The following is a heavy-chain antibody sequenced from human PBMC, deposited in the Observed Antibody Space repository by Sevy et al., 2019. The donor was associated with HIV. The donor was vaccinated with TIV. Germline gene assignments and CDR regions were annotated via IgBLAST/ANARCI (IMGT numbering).Heavy chain of an antibody. CDR3: TRDLYGSGWFYFDY. J-gene: IGHJ4*02. V-gene: IGHV3-49*03. D-gene: IGHD6-19*01. CDR2: IKSKTYGGTT. CDR1: GFTFGDYA. Sequence: GGSLRLSCIASGFTFGDYAMSWFRQAPGKGLEWVGFIKSKTYGGTTEYAASVKGRFIISRDDSKNIAYLQMNSLKTEDTVVYYCTRDLYGSGWFYFDYWGQRTLVTVSS.